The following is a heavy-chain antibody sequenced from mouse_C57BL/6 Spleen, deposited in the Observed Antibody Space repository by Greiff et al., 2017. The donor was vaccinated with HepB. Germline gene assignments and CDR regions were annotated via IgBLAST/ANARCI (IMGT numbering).Heavy chain of an antibody. CDR1: GYTFTSYW. D-gene: IGHD2-2*01. J-gene: IGHJ3*01. CDR2: IYPGNSDT. Sequence: EVMLVESGTVLARPGASVKMSCKTSGYTFTSYWMHWVKQRPGQGLEWIGAIYPGNSDTSYNQKFKGKAKLTAVTSASTAYMELSSLTNEDSAVYYCTREGYDGGLRFAYWGQGTLVTVSA. CDR3: TREGYDGGLRFAY. V-gene: IGHV1-5*01.